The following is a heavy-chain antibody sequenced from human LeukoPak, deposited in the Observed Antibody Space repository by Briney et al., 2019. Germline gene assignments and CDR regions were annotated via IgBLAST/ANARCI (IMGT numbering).Heavy chain of an antibody. CDR1: GYTFTGYY. Sequence: ASVKVSCKASGYTFTGYYMHWVRQAPGQGLEWMGWINPNSGGTNYAQKFQGRVTMTRDTSISTAYMELSRLRSDDTAVYYCAAERGHGSGSFIFDPWGQGTLVTVSS. D-gene: IGHD3-10*01. CDR3: AAERGHGSGSFIFDP. CDR2: INPNSGGT. J-gene: IGHJ5*02. V-gene: IGHV1-2*02.